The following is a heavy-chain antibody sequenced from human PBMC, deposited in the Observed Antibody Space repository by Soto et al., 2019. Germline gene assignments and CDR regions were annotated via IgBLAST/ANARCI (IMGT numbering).Heavy chain of an antibody. CDR3: ACTRYGSGSYYYYGMDV. CDR2: ISYDGSNK. J-gene: IGHJ6*02. D-gene: IGHD3-10*01. V-gene: IGHV3-30-3*01. Sequence: GGSLRLSCAASGFTFSSYAMHWVRQAPGKGLEWVAVISYDGSNKYYADSVKGRFTISRDNSKNTLYLQMNSLRAEDTAVYYCACTRYGSGSYYYYGMDVWGQGTPVTVSS. CDR1: GFTFSSYA.